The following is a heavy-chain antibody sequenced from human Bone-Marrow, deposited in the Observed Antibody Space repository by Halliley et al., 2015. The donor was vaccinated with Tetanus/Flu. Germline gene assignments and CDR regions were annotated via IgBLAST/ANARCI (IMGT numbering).Heavy chain of an antibody. CDR2: ITTNGGRT. D-gene: IGHD6-19*01. CDR1: GFTFSNYA. CDR3: AQGGIGEAGNLLN. V-gene: IGHV3-23*01. Sequence: SLRLSCAASGFTFSNYAMTWVRQAPGKGLEWVSSITTNGGRTFYADSVKGRFTISRDNSKNTLYLQMKTLRAEDTAEYFCAQGGIGEAGNLLNWGQGPLATVSS. J-gene: IGHJ1*01.